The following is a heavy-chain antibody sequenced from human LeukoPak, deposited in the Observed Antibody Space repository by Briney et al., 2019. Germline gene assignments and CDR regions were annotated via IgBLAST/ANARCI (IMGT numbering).Heavy chain of an antibody. CDR3: ARSVEGYCRGGSCYYYSYYMDV. D-gene: IGHD2-15*01. CDR1: GGSISSNTYY. V-gene: IGHV4-61*05. CDR2: IYYSGST. Sequence: SETLSLTCTVSGGSISSNTYYWAWIRQPPGKGLEWIGYIYYSGSTNYNPSLKSRVTISVDTSKNQFSLKLSSVTAADTAVYYCARSVEGYCRGGSCYYYSYYMDVWGKGTTVTVSS. J-gene: IGHJ6*03.